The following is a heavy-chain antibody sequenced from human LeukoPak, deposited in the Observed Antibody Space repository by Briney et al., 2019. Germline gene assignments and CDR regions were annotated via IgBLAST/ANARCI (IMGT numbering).Heavy chain of an antibody. CDR1: GFTFSSYW. CDR2: IKQVGSEK. CDR3: ARENGSSWYQNNWFDP. J-gene: IGHJ5*02. D-gene: IGHD6-13*01. Sequence: GGSLRLSCAASGFTFSSYWMSWVRQAPGKGLEWVANIKQVGSEKYYVDSVKGRFTISRDNAKNSLYLQMNSLRAEDTAVYYCARENGSSWYQNNWFDPWGQGTLVTVSS. V-gene: IGHV3-7*01.